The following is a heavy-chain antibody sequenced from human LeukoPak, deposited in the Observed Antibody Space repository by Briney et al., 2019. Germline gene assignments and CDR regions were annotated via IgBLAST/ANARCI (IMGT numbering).Heavy chain of an antibody. Sequence: GASVKVSCKASGYTFTSYDINWVRQATGQGLEWMGWMNPNSGNTGYAQKFQGRVTMTRNTSISTAYMELSSLRSEDTAVYYCARDSSSWYGLISEAAFDYWGQGTLVTVSS. D-gene: IGHD6-13*01. CDR3: ARDSSSWYGLISEAAFDY. CDR1: GYTFTSYD. V-gene: IGHV1-8*01. CDR2: MNPNSGNT. J-gene: IGHJ4*02.